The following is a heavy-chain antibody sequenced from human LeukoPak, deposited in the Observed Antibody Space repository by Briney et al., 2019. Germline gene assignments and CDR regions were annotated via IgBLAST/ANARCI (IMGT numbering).Heavy chain of an antibody. Sequence: PGGSLRLSCAASGFTFSSYSMNWVRQAPGKGLEWVSYISSSSSTIYYADSVKGRFTISRDNAKNSLYLQMNSLRAEGTAVYYCARDSSGLYYYYYMDVWGKGTTVTVSS. CDR2: ISSSSSTI. D-gene: IGHD6-19*01. V-gene: IGHV3-48*01. J-gene: IGHJ6*03. CDR3: ARDSSGLYYYYYMDV. CDR1: GFTFSSYS.